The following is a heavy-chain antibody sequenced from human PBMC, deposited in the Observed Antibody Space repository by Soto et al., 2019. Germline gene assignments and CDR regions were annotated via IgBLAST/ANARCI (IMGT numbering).Heavy chain of an antibody. CDR1: GGSISSSNW. Sequence: QVQLQESGPGLVKPSGTLSLTCAVSGGSISSSNWWSWVRQPPGKGLEWIGEIYHSGSTNYNPSLKSRVTISVDKSKNQFSLKLSSVTAADTAVYYCARHKRLLWFGASGEGLGRYGMDVWGQGTTVTVSS. J-gene: IGHJ6*02. D-gene: IGHD3-10*01. CDR2: IYHSGST. CDR3: ARHKRLLWFGASGEGLGRYGMDV. V-gene: IGHV4-4*02.